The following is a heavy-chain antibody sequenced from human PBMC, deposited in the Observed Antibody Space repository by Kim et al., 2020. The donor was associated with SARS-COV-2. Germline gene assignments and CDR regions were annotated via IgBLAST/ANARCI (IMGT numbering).Heavy chain of an antibody. CDR3: ARDFYGRAAAGTRPDY. CDR2: ISAYNGNT. D-gene: IGHD6-13*01. CDR1: GYTFTSYG. Sequence: ASVKVSCKASGYTFTSYGISWVRQAPGQGLEWMGWISAYNGNTNYAQKLQGRVTMTTDTSTSTAYMELRSLRSDDTAVYYCARDFYGRAAAGTRPDYWGQGTLVTVSS. J-gene: IGHJ4*02. V-gene: IGHV1-18*04.